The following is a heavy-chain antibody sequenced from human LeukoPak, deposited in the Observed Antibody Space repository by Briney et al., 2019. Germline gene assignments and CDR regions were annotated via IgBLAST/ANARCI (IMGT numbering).Heavy chain of an antibody. CDR2: IYHSGST. CDR3: ARAELWFGEHRLDY. D-gene: IGHD3-10*01. J-gene: IGHJ4*02. CDR1: GGSISSSNW. Sequence: PSETLSLTCAVSGGSISSSNWWSWVRQPPGKGLEWIGEIYHSGSTNYNPSLKSRVTISVDTSKNQFSLKLSSVTAADTAVYYCARAELWFGEHRLDYWGQGTLVTVSS. V-gene: IGHV4-4*02.